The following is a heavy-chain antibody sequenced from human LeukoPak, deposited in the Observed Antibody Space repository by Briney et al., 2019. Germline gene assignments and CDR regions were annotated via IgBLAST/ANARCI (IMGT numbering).Heavy chain of an antibody. CDR1: GGSISSSNW. CDR2: IYHSGST. J-gene: IGHJ4*02. Sequence: SETLTLTCAVSGGSISSSNWWSWVRQPPGKGLEWIGEIYHSGSTNYNPSLKSRVTISVDTSKNQFSLKLSSVTAADTAVYYCARAPHPDYYGSGSYLGFDYWGQGTLVTVSS. V-gene: IGHV4-4*02. CDR3: ARAPHPDYYGSGSYLGFDY. D-gene: IGHD3-10*01.